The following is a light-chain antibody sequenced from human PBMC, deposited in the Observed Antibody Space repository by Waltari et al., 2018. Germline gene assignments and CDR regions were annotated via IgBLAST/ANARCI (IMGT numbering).Light chain of an antibody. J-gene: IGKJ1*01. CDR1: QDISTS. CDR3: QKYNSAPWT. CDR2: AIS. V-gene: IGKV1-27*01. Sequence: DIQMTQSPSSLSASVGDRVTITCRASQDISTSLAWYQQKPGKVPKVLIFAISSLQSGGPSRFTGSGSGTDFTLTISSLQPEDVATYYCQKYNSAPWTFGQGTRVEIK.